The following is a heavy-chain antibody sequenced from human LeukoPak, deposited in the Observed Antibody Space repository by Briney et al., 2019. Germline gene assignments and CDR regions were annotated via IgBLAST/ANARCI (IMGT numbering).Heavy chain of an antibody. CDR3: ARDGRCSGGSCYSEAFDI. J-gene: IGHJ3*02. V-gene: IGHV1-18*01. Sequence: GASVKVSCKASGYTFTSYGISWVRQAPGQGLEWMGWISTYNGNTNYAQKLQGRVTMTTHTSTTTAYMELRSLRSDDTAVYYCARDGRCSGGSCYSEAFDIWGQGTMVTASS. D-gene: IGHD2-15*01. CDR2: ISTYNGNT. CDR1: GYTFTSYG.